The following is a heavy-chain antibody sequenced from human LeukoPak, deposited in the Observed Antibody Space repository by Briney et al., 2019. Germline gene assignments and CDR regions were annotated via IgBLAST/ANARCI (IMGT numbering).Heavy chain of an antibody. CDR3: VSDRYYSFDP. Sequence: PGGSLRLPCAASGFTFSSYSMNWVRQAPGKGLEWLSYIRSSSSAIYYADSVKGRFTISTDNAKNSLYLQMNSLRDEDTAVYYCVSDRYYSFDPWGQGTVVTVSS. J-gene: IGHJ5*02. D-gene: IGHD2-15*01. CDR2: IRSSSSAI. CDR1: GFTFSSYS. V-gene: IGHV3-48*02.